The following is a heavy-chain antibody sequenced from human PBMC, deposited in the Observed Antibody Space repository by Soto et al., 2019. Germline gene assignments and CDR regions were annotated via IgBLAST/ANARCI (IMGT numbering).Heavy chain of an antibody. V-gene: IGHV1-69*13. Sequence: SVKVSCKASGGTCSIYAISGVLQSPVQWLEWMGGIIPIFGTANYAQKFQGRVTITADESTSTAYMELSSLRSEDTAVYYCASRVDFYGSGSYSPYYYYYGMDVRGQGTTVTVSS. D-gene: IGHD3-10*01. CDR3: ASRVDFYGSGSYSPYYYYYGMDV. J-gene: IGHJ6*02. CDR1: GGTCSIYA. CDR2: IIPIFGTA.